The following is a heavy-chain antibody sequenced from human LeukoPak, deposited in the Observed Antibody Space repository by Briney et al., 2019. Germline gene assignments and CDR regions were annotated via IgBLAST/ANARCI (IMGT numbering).Heavy chain of an antibody. J-gene: IGHJ4*02. V-gene: IGHV3-74*01. CDR2: INIDGSTT. Sequence: AGGSLRLSCAASGFSFSSYWTHWVRQAPGKGLVWVSRINIDGSTTTYADSVKGRFTISRDNAKNTLSLQMNSLRADDTAVYYCISDHTGHDDYWGQGTLVTVSS. CDR1: GFSFSSYW. CDR3: ISDHTGHDDY. D-gene: IGHD1-1*01.